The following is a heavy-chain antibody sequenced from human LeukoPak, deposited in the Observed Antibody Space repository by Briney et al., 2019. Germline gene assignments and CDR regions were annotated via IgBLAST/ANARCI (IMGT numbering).Heavy chain of an antibody. J-gene: IGHJ5*02. CDR2: IKQGGSEK. CDR1: GFNFSNYR. CDR3: ARASDPWLQLT. V-gene: IGHV3-7*05. D-gene: IGHD5-24*01. Sequence: GGSLRHSCAASGFNFSNYRMIWVRQAPGKGLEGVGNIKQGGSEKRHPVSVRGRFPISRDNAQTSLYLHMNNLRAEDTAVYYCARASDPWLQLTWGQGTLVTVSS.